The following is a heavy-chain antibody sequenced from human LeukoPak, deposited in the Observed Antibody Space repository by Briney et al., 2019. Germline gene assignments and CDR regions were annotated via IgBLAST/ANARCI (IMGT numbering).Heavy chain of an antibody. J-gene: IGHJ3*02. CDR1: GFTFSSYS. V-gene: IGHV3-21*01. CDR2: ISSSSSYI. CDR3: ARAVAGFKIDAFDI. D-gene: IGHD6-19*01. Sequence: GGTLRLSCAASGFTFSSYSMNWVRQAPGKGLEWVSSISSSSSYIYYADSVKGRFTISRDNAKNSLYLQMNSLRAEDTAVYYCARAVAGFKIDAFDIWGQGTMVTVSS.